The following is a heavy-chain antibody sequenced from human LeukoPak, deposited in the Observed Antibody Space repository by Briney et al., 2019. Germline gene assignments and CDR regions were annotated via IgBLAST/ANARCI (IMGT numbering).Heavy chain of an antibody. J-gene: IGHJ6*03. D-gene: IGHD3-22*01. CDR2: IYYSGST. V-gene: IGHV4-39*07. CDR3: ARGRFDYYDSSGYYRPREYYFYYYYMDV. Sequence: PSETLSLTCTVSGGSISSYYWGWIRQPPGKGLEWIGSIYYSGSTYYNPSLKSRVTISVDTSKNQFSLKLSSVTAADTAVYYCARGRFDYYDSSGYYRPREYYFYYYYMDVWGKGTTVTISS. CDR1: GGSISSYY.